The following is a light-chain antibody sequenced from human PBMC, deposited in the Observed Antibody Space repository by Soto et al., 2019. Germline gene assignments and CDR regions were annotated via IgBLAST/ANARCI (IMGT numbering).Light chain of an antibody. Sequence: DIQMPQSPSSLSASVGDRVSFTCQASQDISKFLNWYQHKPGQAPSRLIYNASKSEQGVPSRFSGSGSGTDFTFTISSLQPEEIETYYCQQYDNRAFSFGPGTKVDVK. CDR3: QQYDNRAFS. CDR1: QDISKF. V-gene: IGKV1-33*01. CDR2: NAS. J-gene: IGKJ3*01.